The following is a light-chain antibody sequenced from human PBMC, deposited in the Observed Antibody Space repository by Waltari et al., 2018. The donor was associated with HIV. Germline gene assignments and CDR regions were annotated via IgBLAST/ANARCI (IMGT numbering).Light chain of an antibody. CDR2: GAS. Sequence: IVMPQSPATLSVSPGERATLSCRASRSVNDNLAWYQQKPGQSPRLLIYGASTRATGIPARFSGSESGTEFTLTISSLQSEDFAVYYCQQYTNWPQTFGQGTKVEIK. V-gene: IGKV3-15*01. CDR3: QQYTNWPQT. J-gene: IGKJ1*01. CDR1: RSVNDN.